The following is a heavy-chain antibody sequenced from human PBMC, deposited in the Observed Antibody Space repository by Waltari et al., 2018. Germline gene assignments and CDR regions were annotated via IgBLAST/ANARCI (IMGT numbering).Heavy chain of an antibody. J-gene: IGHJ4*02. CDR2: IIPILGTA. D-gene: IGHD3-16*01. Sequence: QVQLVQSGAEVKKPGSSVKVSCKASGGTFSSYAISWVRQAPGQGLEWMGRIIPILGTANYAQKFQGRVTITADKSTSTAYMGLSSLRSEDTAVYYCASFLWQSEYYFDYWGQGTLVTVSS. V-gene: IGHV1-69*08. CDR3: ASFLWQSEYYFDY. CDR1: GGTFSSYA.